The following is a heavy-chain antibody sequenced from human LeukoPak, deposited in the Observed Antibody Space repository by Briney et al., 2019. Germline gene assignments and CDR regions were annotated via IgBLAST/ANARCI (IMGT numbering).Heavy chain of an antibody. J-gene: IGHJ3*02. V-gene: IGHV4-34*01. D-gene: IGHD3-22*01. CDR1: GGSFSGYY. Sequence: SETLSLTCAVYGGSFSGYYWSWIRQPPGKGLEWIGSIYHSGSTYYNPSLKSRVTISVDTSKNQFSLKLSSVTAADTAVYYCARQDPPITMIVVVIPAAYDAFDIWGQGTMVTVSS. CDR3: ARQDPPITMIVVVIPAAYDAFDI. CDR2: IYHSGST.